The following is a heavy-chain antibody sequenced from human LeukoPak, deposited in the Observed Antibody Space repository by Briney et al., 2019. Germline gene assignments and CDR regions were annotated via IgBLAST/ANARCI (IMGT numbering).Heavy chain of an antibody. D-gene: IGHD1-7*01. J-gene: IGHJ6*02. CDR2: TVSEIDGGTT. Sequence: GGSLRLSCAASGFTFNYAWMSWVRQVPGKGLEWVGQTVSEIDGGTTDYAAPVKGRFTISRDDSKSTLCLQMNSLKIEDTAVYYCTTDEDWNYARKDVWGQGATVIVSS. V-gene: IGHV3-15*04. CDR1: GFTFNYAW. CDR3: TTDEDWNYARKDV.